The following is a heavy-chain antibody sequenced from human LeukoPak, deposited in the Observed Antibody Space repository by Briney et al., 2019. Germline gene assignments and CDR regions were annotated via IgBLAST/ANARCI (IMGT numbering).Heavy chain of an antibody. CDR1: GFTFSSYT. CDR2: ISISSSTI. D-gene: IGHD3-3*01. CDR3: AREGFWSGSIYYYYYMDV. Sequence: GGSLRLSCAASGFTFSSYTMNWVRQAPGKGVEGGSYISISSSTIYYADSVKGRFTMSRDNAKNSLYLQMNSLRAEDTAVYYCAREGFWSGSIYYYYYMDVWGKGTTVTVSS. J-gene: IGHJ6*03. V-gene: IGHV3-48*01.